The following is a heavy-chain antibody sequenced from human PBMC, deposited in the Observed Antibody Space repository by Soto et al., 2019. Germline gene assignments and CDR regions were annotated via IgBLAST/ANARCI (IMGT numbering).Heavy chain of an antibody. CDR3: ESSRGYSGYDAFDY. D-gene: IGHD5-12*01. Sequence: ASVKVSCTASRYTFTVYYMHCVRQAPGQGLEWMGWINPNSGGTNYAQKFQGRVTMTRDTSISTAYMELSRLRSDDTAVYYCESSRGYSGYDAFDYWGQGTLVTVSS. CDR2: INPNSGGT. CDR1: RYTFTVYY. J-gene: IGHJ4*02. V-gene: IGHV1-2*02.